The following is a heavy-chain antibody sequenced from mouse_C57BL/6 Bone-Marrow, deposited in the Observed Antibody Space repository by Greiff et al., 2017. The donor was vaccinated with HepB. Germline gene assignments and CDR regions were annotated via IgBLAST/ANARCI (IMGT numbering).Heavy chain of an antibody. Sequence: QVQLQQSGAELVRPGTSVKLSCKASGYTFTSYWMHWVKQRPGQGLEWIGVIDPSDSYTNYNQKFKGKATLTVDTSSSTAYMQLSSLTSEDSAVYYCARCPIAYYYGSSYFDYWGQGTTLTVSS. CDR2: IDPSDSYT. V-gene: IGHV1-59*01. J-gene: IGHJ2*01. CDR3: ARCPIAYYYGSSYFDY. D-gene: IGHD1-1*01. CDR1: GYTFTSYW.